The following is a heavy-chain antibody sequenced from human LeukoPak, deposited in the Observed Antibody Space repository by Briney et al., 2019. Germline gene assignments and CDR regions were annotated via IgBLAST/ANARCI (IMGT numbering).Heavy chain of an antibody. V-gene: IGHV5-10-1*01. CDR3: ARTYYDILTGEVHFDY. Sequence: GESLKISCKGSGYSFTSYWISWVRQMPGKGLEWMGSIDPSDSYTNYSPSFQGHVTISADKSISTAYLQWSSLKASDTAMYYCARTYYDILTGEVHFDYWGQGTLVTVSS. CDR2: IDPSDSYT. D-gene: IGHD3-9*01. CDR1: GYSFTSYW. J-gene: IGHJ4*02.